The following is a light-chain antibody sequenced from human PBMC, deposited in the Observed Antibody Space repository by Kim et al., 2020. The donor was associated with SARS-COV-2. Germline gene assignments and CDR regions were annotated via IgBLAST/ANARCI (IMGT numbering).Light chain of an antibody. J-gene: IGLJ1*01. Sequence: PGGTGNLTCASSTGAVTSASYPTWFQQRTEQAPRSLIYGTNNKHSWTPARFSGSLLGGKAALTLSGVQREDEAEYYCLLYYGGAYVFGTGTKVTVL. CDR2: GTN. CDR3: LLYYGGAYV. V-gene: IGLV7-43*01. CDR1: TGAVTSASY.